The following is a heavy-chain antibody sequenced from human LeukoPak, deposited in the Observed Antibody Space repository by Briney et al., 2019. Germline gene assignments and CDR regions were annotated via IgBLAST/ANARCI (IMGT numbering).Heavy chain of an antibody. J-gene: IGHJ3*02. V-gene: IGHV4-59*01. Sequence: SETLSLTCTVSGGTISSYYWSWIRQPPGKGLEWFGYIYYSGSTNYNPSLKSRVTISVDTSKSQFSLKLSSVTAADTAVYYCAVNDFWSGYDAFDIWGQGTMVTVSS. CDR2: IYYSGST. CDR1: GGTISSYY. CDR3: AVNDFWSGYDAFDI. D-gene: IGHD3-3*01.